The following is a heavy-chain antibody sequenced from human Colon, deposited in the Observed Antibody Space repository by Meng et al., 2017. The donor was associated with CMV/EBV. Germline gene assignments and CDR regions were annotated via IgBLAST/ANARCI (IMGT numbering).Heavy chain of an antibody. D-gene: IGHD3-3*01. CDR2: ISSSSSYI. V-gene: IGHV3-21*01. J-gene: IGHJ6*02. CDR1: GFTFSSYS. Sequence: GASLMISCASSGFTFSSYSMNWVRQAPGKGLEWVSSISSSSSYIYYADSVKGRFTISRDNAKNSLYMQMNSLRAEDTAVYYCARPLEWPGNYYGMDVWGQGTTVTVSS. CDR3: ARPLEWPGNYYGMDV.